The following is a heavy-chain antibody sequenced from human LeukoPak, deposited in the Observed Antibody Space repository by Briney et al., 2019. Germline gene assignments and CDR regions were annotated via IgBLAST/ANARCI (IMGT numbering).Heavy chain of an antibody. CDR2: ISGSGGGT. J-gene: IGHJ4*02. Sequence: GGSLRLSCAASGFTFSSYAMTWVRQATGQGLEWVSAISGSGGGTYYADSVKGRFTISRDNSKNTLFLQMNSLRAEDAAVYYCVKENMVSAIGSHIDYWGQGTLVTVSS. CDR3: VKENMVSAIGSHIDY. CDR1: GFTFSSYA. V-gene: IGHV3-23*01. D-gene: IGHD5/OR15-5a*01.